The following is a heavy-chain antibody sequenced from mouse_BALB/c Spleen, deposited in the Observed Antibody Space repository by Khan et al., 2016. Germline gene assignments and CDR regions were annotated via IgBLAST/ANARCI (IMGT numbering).Heavy chain of an antibody. CDR3: TREGCSPY. Sequence: EVQLQESGAELVKPAASVKLSCTASGFNITDTYMHWVKQRPEQDLEWIGRFDPANVNTKYDPKFQGKATITADTSSNTVYLQLSSLTSEDTAVYYSTREGCSPYWGQGTTLTVSS. J-gene: IGHJ2*01. CDR1: GFNITDTY. V-gene: IGHV14-3*02. D-gene: IGHD6-1*01. CDR2: FDPANVNT.